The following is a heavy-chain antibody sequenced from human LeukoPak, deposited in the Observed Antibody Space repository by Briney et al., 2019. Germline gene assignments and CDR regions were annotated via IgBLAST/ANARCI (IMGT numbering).Heavy chain of an antibody. CDR3: ARDPCGGGGWFDP. CDR1: GGSIRSYY. CDR2: IYSSGST. J-gene: IGHJ5*02. Sequence: SETLSLTCTVSGGSIRSYYWNWVRQPAGKGLEWIGRIYSSGSTNYNPSLKSRVTISKDNSKNQFSLKLTSVTAADTAVYYCARDPCGGGGWFDPWGQGTLVTVSS. V-gene: IGHV4-4*07. D-gene: IGHD3-16*01.